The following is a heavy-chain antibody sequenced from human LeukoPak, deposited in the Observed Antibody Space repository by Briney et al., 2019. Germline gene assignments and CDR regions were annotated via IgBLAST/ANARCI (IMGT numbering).Heavy chain of an antibody. CDR1: GGSISSSSYY. CDR2: IYYSGST. Sequence: SETLSLTCSVYGGSISSSSYYWRWIRQPPGKGLEWIGYIYYSGSTNYNPSLKSRVTISVDTSKNQFSLKLSSVTAADTAVYYCARTFYEYYYDSSGYYLLYFDYWGQGTLVTVSS. D-gene: IGHD3-22*01. V-gene: IGHV4-61*01. CDR3: ARTFYEYYYDSSGYYLLYFDY. J-gene: IGHJ4*02.